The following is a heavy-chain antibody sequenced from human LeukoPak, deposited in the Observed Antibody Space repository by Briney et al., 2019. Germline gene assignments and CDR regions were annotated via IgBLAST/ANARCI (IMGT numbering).Heavy chain of an antibody. D-gene: IGHD5-12*01. CDR3: ARVPSDIPD. CDR2: ISSSGSTI. J-gene: IGHJ4*02. V-gene: IGHV3-11*01. Sequence: GSLRPSCAAPGFTFRDYFINWIRQAPGKGLEWVSYISSSGSTIYYADSVKGRFTISRDNAKNSLYLQMNSLRAEDTAVYYCARVPSDIPDWGQGTLVTVSS. CDR1: GFTFRDYF.